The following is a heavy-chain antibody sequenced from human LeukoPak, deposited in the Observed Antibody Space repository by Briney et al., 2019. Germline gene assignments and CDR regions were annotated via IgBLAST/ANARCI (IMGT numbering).Heavy chain of an antibody. CDR1: GFTFSSYA. J-gene: IGHJ4*02. D-gene: IGHD6-13*01. V-gene: IGHV3-23*01. CDR2: ISGSGGST. Sequence: PGGSLRPSCAASGFTFSSYAMSWVRQAPGKGLEWVSAISGSGGSTYYADSVKGRFTISRDNSKNTLYLQMNSLRAEDTAVYYCAKDPAIAAAGYYFDYWGQGTLVTVSS. CDR3: AKDPAIAAAGYYFDY.